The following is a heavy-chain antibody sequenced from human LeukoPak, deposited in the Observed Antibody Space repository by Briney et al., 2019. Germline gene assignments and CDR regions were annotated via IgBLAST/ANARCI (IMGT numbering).Heavy chain of an antibody. CDR2: IYYTGST. CDR1: GGSIGSYY. D-gene: IGHD3-10*01. CDR3: ARGRITMVRGVIFDY. Sequence: SETLSLNCTVSGGSIGSYYWSWIRQSPGKGLEWIGYIYYTGSTDYNPSLKSRVTMLIDTSRKQFSLKLSSVTAADTAVYYCARGRITMVRGVIFDYWGQGTLVTVSS. J-gene: IGHJ4*02. V-gene: IGHV4-59*08.